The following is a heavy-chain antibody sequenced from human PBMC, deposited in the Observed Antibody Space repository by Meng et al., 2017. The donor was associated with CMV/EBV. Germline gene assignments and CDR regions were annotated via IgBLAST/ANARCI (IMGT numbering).Heavy chain of an antibody. J-gene: IGHJ6*02. D-gene: IGHD2-2*02. Sequence: GESLTISCAASGFTCSSYEMNWVRQAPGKGLEWVSYISSSGSTIYYADSVKGRFTISRDNAKTSLYLQMNSLRAEDTAVYYCARGSGAKDIVVVPAAIHGGYYYYGMDVWGQGTTVTVSS. CDR3: ARGSGAKDIVVVPAAIHGGYYYYGMDV. V-gene: IGHV3-48*03. CDR1: GFTCSSYE. CDR2: ISSSGSTI.